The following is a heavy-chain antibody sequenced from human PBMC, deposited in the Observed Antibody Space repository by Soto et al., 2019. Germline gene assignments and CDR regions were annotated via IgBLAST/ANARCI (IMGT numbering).Heavy chain of an antibody. CDR2: IYTSGST. CDR3: ARGTVDSSGWLYYYYGMDV. V-gene: IGHV4-4*07. Sequence: PSETLSLTCTVSGGSIGSYYWSWIRQPAGKGLEWIGRIYTSGSTNYNPSLKSRVTMSVDTSKNQFSLTLGSVTAADTAVYYCARGTVDSSGWLYYYYGMDVWGPGTTVTVSS. CDR1: GGSIGSYY. J-gene: IGHJ6*02. D-gene: IGHD6-19*01.